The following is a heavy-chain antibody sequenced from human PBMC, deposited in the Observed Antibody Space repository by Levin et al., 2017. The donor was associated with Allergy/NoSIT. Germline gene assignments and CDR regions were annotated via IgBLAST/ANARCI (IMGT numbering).Heavy chain of an antibody. Sequence: GESLKISCKASGYTFTSYDIVWVRQATGQGLEYMGWMNPNSGVTVYAQAFQGRVSMTADTTINVAYMELSSLRSEDTAVYYCASPFPWTRYYGMDVWGLGTTVTVSS. D-gene: IGHD3/OR15-3a*01. V-gene: IGHV1-8*01. CDR1: GYTFTSYD. CDR3: ASPFPWTRYYGMDV. CDR2: MNPNSGVT. J-gene: IGHJ6*02.